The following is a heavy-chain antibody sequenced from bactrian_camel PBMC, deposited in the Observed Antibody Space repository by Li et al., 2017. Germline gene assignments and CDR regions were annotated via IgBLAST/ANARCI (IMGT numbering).Heavy chain of an antibody. CDR2: INVAGTNT. J-gene: IGHJ4*01. CDR1: GFTFAKQT. D-gene: IGHD4*01. CDR3: AATMRAYEYIY. V-gene: IGHV3S31*01. Sequence: VQLVESGGGLVQPGGSLRLSCRASGFTFAKQTMSWVRQAPGKGLEWVSAINVAGTNTYYLDSVKGRFAISRDNAKNTLYLQMNSLTPEDTAVYYCAATMRAYEYIYWGQGTQVTVS.